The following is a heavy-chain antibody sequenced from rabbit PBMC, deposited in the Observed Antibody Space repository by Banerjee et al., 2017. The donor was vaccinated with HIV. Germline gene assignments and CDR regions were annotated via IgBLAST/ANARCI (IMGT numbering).Heavy chain of an antibody. V-gene: IGHV1S47*01. CDR1: GFDFSSYG. Sequence: QEQLVESGGGLVQPGGSLKLSCKVSGFDFSSYGKNWVRQAPGKGLEWIGYIDPVFDTTYYATWVNGRFTISSHNAQNTLYLQLNSLTVADTATYFCVRGASSSGYYSLWGQGTLVTVS. D-gene: IGHD1-1*01. J-gene: IGHJ3*01. CDR3: VRGASSSGYYSL. CDR2: IDPVFDTT.